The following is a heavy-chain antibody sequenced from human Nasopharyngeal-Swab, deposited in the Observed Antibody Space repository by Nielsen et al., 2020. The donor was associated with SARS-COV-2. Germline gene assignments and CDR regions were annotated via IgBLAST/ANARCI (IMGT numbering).Heavy chain of an antibody. D-gene: IGHD3-10*01. Sequence: GRSLRLSCAASGFTFSSYWMHWVRQAPGKGLVWVSRINSDGSSTSYADSVKGRFTISRDNAKNTLYLQMNSLRAEDTAVYYCAREEGFGELLRLGWFDPWGQGTLVTVSS. CDR2: INSDGSST. J-gene: IGHJ5*02. CDR3: AREEGFGELLRLGWFDP. CDR1: GFTFSSYW. V-gene: IGHV3-74*01.